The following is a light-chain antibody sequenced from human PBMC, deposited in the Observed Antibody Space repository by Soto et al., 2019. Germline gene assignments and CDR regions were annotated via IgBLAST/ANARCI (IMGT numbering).Light chain of an antibody. CDR2: KAS. V-gene: IGKV1-5*03. J-gene: IGKJ1*01. CDR1: QSISIW. Sequence: IQMTQSPSTLSASVGDRVTITCRASQSISIWLAWYQQKPGKAPKLLIYKASSLESGVPSRFSGSGSGTEFTLTISSLQPDDFATYYCHQYNTYSTFGQGTKVDIK. CDR3: HQYNTYST.